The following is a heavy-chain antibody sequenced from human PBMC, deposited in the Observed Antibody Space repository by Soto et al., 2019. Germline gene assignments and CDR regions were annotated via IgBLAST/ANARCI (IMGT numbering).Heavy chain of an antibody. V-gene: IGHV3-23*01. D-gene: IGHD1-1*01. J-gene: IGHJ4*02. CDR2: ITASGDST. CDR3: ADPAIYWTR. CDR1: WFSFSNYA. Sequence: GSLRLSCAASWFSFSNYAMSWVRQAPGKGLEWVSSITASGDSTYYADSVKGRFTISRDNSRNTVYLQMNSLIVDDSAIYFCADPAIYWTRWGQVTLVTVYS.